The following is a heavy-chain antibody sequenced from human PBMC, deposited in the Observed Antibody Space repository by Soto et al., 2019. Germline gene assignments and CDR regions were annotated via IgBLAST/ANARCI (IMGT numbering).Heavy chain of an antibody. CDR3: AREAVVVGATRSGDAFDI. J-gene: IGHJ3*02. V-gene: IGHV1-69*01. CDR1: GGTFSSYA. CDR2: IIPIFGTA. D-gene: IGHD1-26*01. Sequence: QVQLVQSGAEVKKPGSSVKVSCKASGGTFSSYAISWVRQAPGQGLEWMGGIIPIFGTAHYAQKFQGRVTMTAHESTSTAYMVLSSLRSEDTAVYHCAREAVVVGATRSGDAFDIWGQGTMVTVSS.